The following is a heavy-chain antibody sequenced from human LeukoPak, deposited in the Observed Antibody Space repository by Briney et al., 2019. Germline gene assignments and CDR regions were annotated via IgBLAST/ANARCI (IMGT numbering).Heavy chain of an antibody. CDR2: ISGSGGST. Sequence: GGSLRLSCAASGLTFSSYAMSWVRQAPGKGLEWVSAISGSGGSTYYADSVKGRFTISRDNSKNTLYLQMNSLRAEDTAVYYCAKGTLRFSWNYFDYWGQGTLVTVSS. J-gene: IGHJ4*02. CDR3: AKGTLRFSWNYFDY. D-gene: IGHD3-3*01. CDR1: GLTFSSYA. V-gene: IGHV3-23*01.